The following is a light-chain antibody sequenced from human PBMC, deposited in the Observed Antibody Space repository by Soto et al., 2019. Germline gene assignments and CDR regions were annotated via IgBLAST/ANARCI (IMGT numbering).Light chain of an antibody. Sequence: DIQMTQSPSTLSASEGDRVTISCRASQSIGVSLAWYQQKPGKAPKLLISDVSILERGVPSRFSGSGSGTEFTLTISSLQPDDFATYYCQQYNASPWTFGQGTKVDIK. CDR1: QSIGVS. CDR2: DVS. J-gene: IGKJ1*01. V-gene: IGKV1-5*03. CDR3: QQYNASPWT.